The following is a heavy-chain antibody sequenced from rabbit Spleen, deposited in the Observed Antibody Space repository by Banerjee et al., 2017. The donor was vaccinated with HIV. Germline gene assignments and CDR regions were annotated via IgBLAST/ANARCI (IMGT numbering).Heavy chain of an antibody. V-gene: IGHV1S45*01. J-gene: IGHJ4*01. Sequence: ELVESGGGLVQPGESLKLSCKASGIDFSSFGWNWVRQAPGKGPEWIAYIYAGSSGSTYYASWAKGRFTISKTSSTTVTLQMTSLTAADTATYFCARDSAGREDFNLWGQGTLVTVS. CDR1: GIDFSSFGW. CDR3: ARDSAGREDFNL. CDR2: IYAGSSGST. D-gene: IGHD4-2*01.